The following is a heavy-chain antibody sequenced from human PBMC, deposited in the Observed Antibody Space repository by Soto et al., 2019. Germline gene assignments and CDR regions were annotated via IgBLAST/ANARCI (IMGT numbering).Heavy chain of an antibody. CDR3: AHRDTSLGTRGEFDY. Sequence: QITLKESGPTLVKPTQTLTLTCTFSGFSLSTTAVGVGWIRQPPGKALEWLAFIYWDDDKRYSTSPKGRLTVTKDTATNQVVLTMTDMDPVDTATYYCAHRDTSLGTRGEFDYWGQGTLVTVSS. CDR2: IYWDDDK. J-gene: IGHJ4*02. CDR1: GFSLSTTAVG. D-gene: IGHD3-16*01. V-gene: IGHV2-5*02.